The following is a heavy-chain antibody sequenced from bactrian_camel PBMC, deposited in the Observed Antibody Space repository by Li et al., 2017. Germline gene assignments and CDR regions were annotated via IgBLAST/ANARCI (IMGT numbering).Heavy chain of an antibody. D-gene: IGHD3*01. Sequence: HVQLVESGGGSVQSGGSLKLSCVASGYTYNGYCKGWFRQVRGKGREAIAQLDVDGQTMYDDSVRGRVTISEDNAKNTLFLQMNALNPEDTGMYICARGSPEARDVSRPSPTGCRWNLSGRGTQVTVS. CDR2: LDVDGQT. CDR1: GYTYNGYC. V-gene: IGHV3S9*01. J-gene: IGHJ4*01.